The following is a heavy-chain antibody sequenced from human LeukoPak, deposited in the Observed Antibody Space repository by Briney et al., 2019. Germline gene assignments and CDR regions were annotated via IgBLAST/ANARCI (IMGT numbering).Heavy chain of an antibody. D-gene: IGHD3-10*01. V-gene: IGHV3-21*01. Sequence: GGSLRLSCAASGFTLNRYSMNWVRQAPGKGLEWVSSISSSGSYIYYADSVKGRFTISRDNAKNSLYLQMNSLRVEDTAVYYCARDLGSGIYGTFDYWGQGTLVTVSS. J-gene: IGHJ4*02. CDR1: GFTLNRYS. CDR2: ISSSGSYI. CDR3: ARDLGSGIYGTFDY.